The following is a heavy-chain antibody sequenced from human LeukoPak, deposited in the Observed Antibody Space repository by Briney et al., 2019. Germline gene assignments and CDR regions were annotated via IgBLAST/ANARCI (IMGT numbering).Heavy chain of an antibody. CDR3: AKDSGRGGQYCSSTSCPPPGYFDY. Sequence: GGSLRLSCAASGFTYSSYAMSWVRQAPGKGLEWVSAISGSGGSTYYADSVKGRFTISRDNSKNTLYLQMNSLRAEDTAVYYCAKDSGRGGQYCSSTSCPPPGYFDYWGQGTLVTVSS. V-gene: IGHV3-23*01. CDR2: ISGSGGST. D-gene: IGHD2-2*01. J-gene: IGHJ4*02. CDR1: GFTYSSYA.